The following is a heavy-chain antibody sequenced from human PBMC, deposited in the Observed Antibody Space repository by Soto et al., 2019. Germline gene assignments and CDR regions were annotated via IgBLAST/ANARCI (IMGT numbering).Heavy chain of an antibody. D-gene: IGHD3-3*01. CDR2: INHSGST. CDR1: GGSISSYY. V-gene: IGHV4-34*01. Sequence: SETLSLNCTVSGGSISSYYWSWIRQPPGKGLEWIGEINHSGSTNYNPSLKSRVTISVDTSKNQFSLKLSSVTAADTAVYYCASCFWSGYHVWGQGTLVTVS. J-gene: IGHJ4*02. CDR3: ASCFWSGYHV.